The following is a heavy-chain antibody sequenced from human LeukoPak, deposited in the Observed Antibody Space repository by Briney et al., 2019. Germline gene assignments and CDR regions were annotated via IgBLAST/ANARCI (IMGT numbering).Heavy chain of an antibody. D-gene: IGHD3-9*01. CDR2: IKQDGSEK. V-gene: IGHV3-7*03. CDR1: GFTFSSYW. J-gene: IGHJ4*02. CDR3: AKRYFGNYYFDY. Sequence: GGSLRLPCAASGFTFSSYWMSWVRQAPGKGLEWVANIKQDGSEKYYVDSVKGRFTISRDNAKNSLYLQMNSLRVEDAALYYCAKRYFGNYYFDYWGQGTLVTVSS.